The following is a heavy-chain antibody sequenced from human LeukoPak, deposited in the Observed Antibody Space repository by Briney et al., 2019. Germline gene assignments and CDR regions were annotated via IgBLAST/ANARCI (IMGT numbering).Heavy chain of an antibody. J-gene: IGHJ3*02. CDR2: VSPYNGDT. Sequence: ASVKVSCKASGYIFSTYGINWVRQAPGQGLEWMGWVSPYNGDTKYGENFPGRVTMTTDTSTSTAYMELRNLIPDDTAVYYCARDPDYYDSVGYYHPNERPFDTWGQGTMVIVSS. D-gene: IGHD3-22*01. V-gene: IGHV1-18*01. CDR3: ARDPDYYDSVGYYHPNERPFDT. CDR1: GYIFSTYG.